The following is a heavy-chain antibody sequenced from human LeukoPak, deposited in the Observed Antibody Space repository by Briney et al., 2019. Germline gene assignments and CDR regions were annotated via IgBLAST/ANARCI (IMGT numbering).Heavy chain of an antibody. V-gene: IGHV4-39*07. D-gene: IGHD1-26*01. CDR3: ARSWSVDIYSGSYFGAFDI. CDR2: IYYSGST. CDR1: GGSISSSSYY. J-gene: IGHJ3*02. Sequence: SETLSLTCTVSGGSISSSSYYWGWIRQPPGKGLEWIGSIYYSGSTYYNPSLKSRVTISVDTSKNQFSLKLSSVTAADTAVYYCARSWSVDIYSGSYFGAFDIWGQGTMVTVSS.